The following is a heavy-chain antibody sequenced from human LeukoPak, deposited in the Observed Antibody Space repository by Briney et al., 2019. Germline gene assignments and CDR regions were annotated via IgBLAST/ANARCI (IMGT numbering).Heavy chain of an antibody. Sequence: ASVKVSCKASGFTFTISAMQWVRQARGQRLEWIGWIVVGSGNTNYAQKFQERVTITRDMSTSTAYMELSSLRSEDTAVYYCAAFSHYVGPHWYFDLWGRGTLVTVSS. CDR2: IVVGSGNT. J-gene: IGHJ2*01. CDR1: GFTFTISA. D-gene: IGHD1-26*01. V-gene: IGHV1-58*02. CDR3: AAFSHYVGPHWYFDL.